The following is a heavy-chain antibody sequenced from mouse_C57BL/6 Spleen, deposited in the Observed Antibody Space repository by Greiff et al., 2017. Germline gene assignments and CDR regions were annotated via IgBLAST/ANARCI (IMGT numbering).Heavy chain of an antibody. V-gene: IGHV3-6*01. CDR3: AREEENYYGSYFDY. CDR2: ISYDGSN. CDR1: GYSFTSGYY. J-gene: IGHJ2*01. D-gene: IGHD1-1*01. Sequence: EVQRVESGPGLVKPSQSLSLTCSVSGYSFTSGYYWYWIRQFPGNKLEWMGYISYDGSNNYNQSLKNRISITRDTSKNQLFLKLNSVTTEDTATYYWAREEENYYGSYFDYWGQGTTLTVSS.